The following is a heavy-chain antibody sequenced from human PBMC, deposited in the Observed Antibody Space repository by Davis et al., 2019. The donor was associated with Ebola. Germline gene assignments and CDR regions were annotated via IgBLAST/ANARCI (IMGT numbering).Heavy chain of an antibody. CDR3: ARRDSSGWYGVDY. V-gene: IGHV4-4*02. CDR1: GGSISSSNW. CDR2: IYHSGST. J-gene: IGHJ4*02. D-gene: IGHD6-19*01. Sequence: PSETLSLTCAVSGGSISSSNWWSWVRQPPGKGLEWIGEIYHSGSTNYNPSLKSRVTISVDTSKNQFSLKLSSVTAADTAVYYCARRDSSGWYGVDYWGQGTLVTVSS.